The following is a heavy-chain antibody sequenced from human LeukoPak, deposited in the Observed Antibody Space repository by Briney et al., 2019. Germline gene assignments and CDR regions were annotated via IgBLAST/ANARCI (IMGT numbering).Heavy chain of an antibody. CDR1: GFTFSSYG. J-gene: IGHJ4*02. V-gene: IGHV3-30*02. CDR3: AKDDWVKNFDY. CDR2: IRYDGSNK. D-gene: IGHD3-9*01. Sequence: GGSLRLSCAASGFTFSSYGMHWVRQAPGKGLEWVAFIRYDGSNKYYAGSVKGRFTISRDNSKNTLYLQMNSLRAEDTAVYYCAKDDWVKNFDYWGQGTLVTVSS.